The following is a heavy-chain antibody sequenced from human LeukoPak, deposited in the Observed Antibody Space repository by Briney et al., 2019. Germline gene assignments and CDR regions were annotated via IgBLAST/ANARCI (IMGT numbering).Heavy chain of an antibody. CDR1: GGTFSSYA. Sequence: PLASVKVSCKASGGTFSSYAISWVRQAPGQGLEWMGRIIPILGIANYAQKFQGRVTITADKSTSTAYMELSSLRSEDTAVYYCARALASAAGTVGDFDYWGQGTLVTVSS. D-gene: IGHD6-13*01. V-gene: IGHV1-69*04. J-gene: IGHJ4*02. CDR2: IIPILGIA. CDR3: ARALASAAGTVGDFDY.